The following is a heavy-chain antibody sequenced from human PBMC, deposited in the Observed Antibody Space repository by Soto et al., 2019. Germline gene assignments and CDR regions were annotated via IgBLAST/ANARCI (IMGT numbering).Heavy chain of an antibody. CDR1: GFTFSSYA. Sequence: GESLKISCAASGFTFSSYAMSWVRQAPGKGLEWVSAISGSGGSTYYADSVKGRFTISRDNSKNTLYLQMNSLRAEDTAVYYCAKSRTTVTPFDYWGQGTLVTVSS. CDR3: AKSRTTVTPFDY. CDR2: ISGSGGST. J-gene: IGHJ4*02. D-gene: IGHD4-17*01. V-gene: IGHV3-23*01.